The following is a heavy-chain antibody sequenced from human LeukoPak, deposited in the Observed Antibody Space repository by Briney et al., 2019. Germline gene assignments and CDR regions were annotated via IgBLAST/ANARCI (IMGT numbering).Heavy chain of an antibody. D-gene: IGHD5-24*01. CDR2: ISSSSSYV. CDR3: ARGGRRDGYNFGY. V-gene: IGHV3-21*01. Sequence: GGSLRLSCAASGFTFSSYSMNWVRQAPGKGLEWVSSISSSSSYVYYADSVKGRFTISRDNAKNSLYLQMNSLRAEDTAVYYCARGGRRDGYNFGYWGQGTLVTVSS. CDR1: GFTFSSYS. J-gene: IGHJ4*02.